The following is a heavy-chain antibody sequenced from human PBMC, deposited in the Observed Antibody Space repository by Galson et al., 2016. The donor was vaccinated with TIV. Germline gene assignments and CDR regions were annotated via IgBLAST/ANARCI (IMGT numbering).Heavy chain of an antibody. CDR2: MWFDGSDI. CDR3: ARARYSNGWFTDF. V-gene: IGHV3-33*01. CDR1: GFTFGSYG. D-gene: IGHD6-19*01. J-gene: IGHJ4*02. Sequence: CAASGFTFGSYGMHWVRQVPGKGLEWVAVMWFDGSDIYYADSVKGRFTISRDNSKNTLYLQMNSLRGEDTAVYYCARARYSNGWFTDFWGQGTLVTVSS.